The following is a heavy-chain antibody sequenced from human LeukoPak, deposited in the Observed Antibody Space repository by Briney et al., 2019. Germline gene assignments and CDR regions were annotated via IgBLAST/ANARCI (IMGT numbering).Heavy chain of an antibody. Sequence: PSETLSLTCTVSGGSVSSGSYYWGWIRQPPGKGLEWIGYIYYSGSTNYNPSLKSRVTISVDTSKNQFSLKLSSVTAADTAVYYCARVRGYSYGYVGFDYWGQGTLVTVSS. CDR2: IYYSGST. D-gene: IGHD5-18*01. CDR1: GGSVSSGSYY. CDR3: ARVRGYSYGYVGFDY. J-gene: IGHJ4*02. V-gene: IGHV4-61*01.